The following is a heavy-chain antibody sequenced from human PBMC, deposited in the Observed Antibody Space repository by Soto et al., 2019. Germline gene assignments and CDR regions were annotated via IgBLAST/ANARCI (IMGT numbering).Heavy chain of an antibody. CDR1: GGSISSGGYY. CDR3: ASAAPARRDGMEV. Sequence: QVQLQESGPGLVKPSQTLSLTCTVSGGSISSGGYYWSWIRQHPGKGLEWIGYIYYSGSNYYNPSLQSRVTISVDTSKNQFSLKLGSVTAADTAVYYCASAAPARRDGMEVWGQGTTVTVSS. D-gene: IGHD6-25*01. CDR2: IYYSGSN. J-gene: IGHJ6*02. V-gene: IGHV4-31*03.